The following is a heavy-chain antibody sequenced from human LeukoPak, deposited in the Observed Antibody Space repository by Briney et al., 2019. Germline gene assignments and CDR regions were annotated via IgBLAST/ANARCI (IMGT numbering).Heavy chain of an antibody. CDR2: IIPIFGTA. V-gene: IGHV1-69*05. CDR3: AVGNFTYYYDSSGYYWFDP. Sequence: ASVKVSCKASGGTFSSYAISWVRQAPGQGLEWMGRIIPIFGTANYAQKFQGRVTITTDESTSTAYMELSSLRSEDTAVYCCAVGNFTYYYDSSGYYWFDPWGQGTLVTVSS. D-gene: IGHD3-22*01. CDR1: GGTFSSYA. J-gene: IGHJ5*02.